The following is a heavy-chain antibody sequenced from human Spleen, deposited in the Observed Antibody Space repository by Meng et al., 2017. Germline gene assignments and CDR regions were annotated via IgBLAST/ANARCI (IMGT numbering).Heavy chain of an antibody. J-gene: IGHJ4*01. CDR3: SGHVDY. CDR1: GFIFSTAW. Sequence: LVDCGGSLVKPGGSLRLSRAGSGFIFSTAWMTWVRQAPGKGLEWIGRMKSNVDGGTVDYAAAVKGRFFISRDDSENTFYLQMNSLKTEDTAVYYCSGHVDYWGHGTLVTVSS. CDR2: MKSNVDGGTV. V-gene: IGHV3-15*01.